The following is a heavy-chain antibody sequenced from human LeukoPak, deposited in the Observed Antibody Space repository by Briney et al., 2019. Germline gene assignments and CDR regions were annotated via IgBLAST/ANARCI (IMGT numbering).Heavy chain of an antibody. D-gene: IGHD6-6*01. Sequence: ASVKVSCKASGYTFTSYYIHWVRQAPGQGLECVGWINPNSGGTNYAQKFQGRVTMTRDTSITTAYMELSRLRSDDTAVYYCARDASFRPFDYWGQGTLVTVSS. CDR1: GYTFTSYY. J-gene: IGHJ4*02. V-gene: IGHV1-2*02. CDR2: INPNSGGT. CDR3: ARDASFRPFDY.